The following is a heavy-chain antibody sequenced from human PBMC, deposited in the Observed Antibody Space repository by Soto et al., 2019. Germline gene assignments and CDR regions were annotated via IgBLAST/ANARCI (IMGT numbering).Heavy chain of an antibody. J-gene: IGHJ4*02. Sequence: GGSLRLSCAASGFTFSSYGMHWVRQAPGKGLEWVAVISYDGSNKYYADSVKGRFTISRDNSKNTLYLQMNSLRAEDTAVYYCAKAPDSSGYYGDYWGQGTLVTVSS. CDR2: ISYDGSNK. CDR3: AKAPDSSGYYGDY. V-gene: IGHV3-30*18. CDR1: GFTFSSYG. D-gene: IGHD3-22*01.